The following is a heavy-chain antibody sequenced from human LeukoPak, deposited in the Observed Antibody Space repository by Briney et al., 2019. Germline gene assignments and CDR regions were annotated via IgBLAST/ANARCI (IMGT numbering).Heavy chain of an antibody. CDR3: ARNGIRSSRIPTYYYYYYMDV. CDR1: GGSISSYY. V-gene: IGHV4-4*07. J-gene: IGHJ6*03. CDR2: IYTSGST. Sequence: SETLSLTCTVSGGSISSYYWSWIRQPAGKGLEWIGRIYTSGSTNYNPSLKSRVTMSVDTSKNQFSLKLSSVTAADTAVYYCARNGIRSSRIPTYYYYYYMDVWGKGTTVTVSS. D-gene: IGHD6-6*01.